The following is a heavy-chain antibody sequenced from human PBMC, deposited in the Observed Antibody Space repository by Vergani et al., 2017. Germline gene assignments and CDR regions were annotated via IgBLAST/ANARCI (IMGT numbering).Heavy chain of an antibody. D-gene: IGHD7-27*01. Sequence: QVTLKESGPALVKPTQTLTLTCTFSGFSLSTSGMRVSWIRQPPGKALERLARIDWDDDKFYSTSLKTRLTISKDTSKNQVVLTMTNMDPVDTATYYCARSSNWGSTGFDYWGQGTLVTVSS. CDR2: IDWDDDK. CDR3: ARSSNWGSTGFDY. J-gene: IGHJ4*02. V-gene: IGHV2-70*04. CDR1: GFSLSTSGMR.